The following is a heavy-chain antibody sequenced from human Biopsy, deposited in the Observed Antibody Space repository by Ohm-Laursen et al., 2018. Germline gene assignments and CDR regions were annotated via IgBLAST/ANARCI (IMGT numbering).Heavy chain of an antibody. CDR2: LYTSGDT. Sequence: SDTLSLTCSVSGGLNSNYYWSWVWQSAGKGLEWIGRLYTSGDTNYNPSLKSRVSVSEDTSRRQFSLRLTSVTAADTAVYYCATGPKRLTGTSYFESWGRGILVTVSS. CDR3: ATGPKRLTGTSYFES. J-gene: IGHJ4*02. V-gene: IGHV4-4*07. D-gene: IGHD1-7*01. CDR1: GGLNSNYY.